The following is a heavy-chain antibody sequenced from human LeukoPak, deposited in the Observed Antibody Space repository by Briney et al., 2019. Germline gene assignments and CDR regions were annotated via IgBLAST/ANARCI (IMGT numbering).Heavy chain of an antibody. CDR3: AKAYSSSLYGDAFHI. J-gene: IGHJ3*02. D-gene: IGHD6-13*01. CDR2: ISSDGSVS. Sequence: GGSLRLSCAGSGFTFRFYAMTWVRLAPGKGLEWVSGISSDGSVSRHADSVKGRFNISRDNSKNTLYLKLNGLRVEDTAIYYCAKAYSSSLYGDAFHIWGQGTMVTVSP. V-gene: IGHV3-23*01. CDR1: GFTFRFYA.